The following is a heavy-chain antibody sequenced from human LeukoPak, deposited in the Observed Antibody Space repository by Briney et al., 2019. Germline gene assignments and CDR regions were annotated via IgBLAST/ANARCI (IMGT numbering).Heavy chain of an antibody. CDR3: ARHYGSGSYFGY. Sequence: PSETLSLTCTVSGGSISSGDYYWSWIRQPPGKGLERIGYIYYSGSTYYNPSLKSRVTISVDTSKNQFSLKLSSVTAADMAVYYCARHYGSGSYFGYWGQGTLVTVSS. CDR1: GGSISSGDYY. CDR2: IYYSGST. V-gene: IGHV4-30-4*01. J-gene: IGHJ4*02. D-gene: IGHD3-10*01.